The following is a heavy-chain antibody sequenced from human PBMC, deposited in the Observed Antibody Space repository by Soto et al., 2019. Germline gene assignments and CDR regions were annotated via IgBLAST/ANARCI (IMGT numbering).Heavy chain of an antibody. V-gene: IGHV3-30-3*01. J-gene: IGHJ4*02. CDR1: GLSFSNFA. CDR2: SSYDGSNN. CDR3: ACGFYGGNSVKKF. Sequence: PELSRRLSCAVSGLSFSNFAMSWVRQSPGKRLEWVAASSYDGSNNFYADSGKGRFIISSDNPKNTLDLQLNTLRAEDTAVYYCACGFYGGNSVKKFWGQGIPVTVTS. D-gene: IGHD4-17*01.